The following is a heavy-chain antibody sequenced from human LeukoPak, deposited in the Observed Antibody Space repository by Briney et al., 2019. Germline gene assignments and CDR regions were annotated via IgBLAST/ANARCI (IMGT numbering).Heavy chain of an antibody. CDR1: GGSLSSGSSY. CDR3: ARVGIISEPIATFYFDY. J-gene: IGHJ4*02. Sequence: PSETLSLTCTVSGGSLSSGSSYWSWIRQHPGKGLEWIGYIFYTGSTYYNPSLNSRINISVVTSKNQFSLQLSSVTAADTAVYYCARVGIISEPIATFYFDYWGQGTLVTVSS. V-gene: IGHV4-31*03. D-gene: IGHD1-14*01. CDR2: IFYTGST.